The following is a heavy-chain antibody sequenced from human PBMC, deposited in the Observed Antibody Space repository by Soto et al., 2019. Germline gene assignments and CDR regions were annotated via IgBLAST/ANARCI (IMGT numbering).Heavy chain of an antibody. D-gene: IGHD2-8*01. J-gene: IGHJ3*02. CDR2: IYSGGSR. Sequence: GGSLRLSCAASGFTVSSNYMRWVRQAPGKGLEWVSVIYSGGSRYYADYVQGRFTISRDNSTNTLYLQMNRLRAEATAVYYCNGHGWGAFDIWGQGTMVTVSS. CDR3: NGHGWGAFDI. CDR1: GFTVSSNY. V-gene: IGHV3-53*01.